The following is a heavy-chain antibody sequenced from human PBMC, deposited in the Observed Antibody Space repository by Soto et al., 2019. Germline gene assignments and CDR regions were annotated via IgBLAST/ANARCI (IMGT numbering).Heavy chain of an antibody. V-gene: IGHV4-4*07. CDR3: GRDDVWTGPNSYYYGVDV. Sequence: QVHLQESGPGLVKPSETLSLTCTVSGGSISSYYWSWIRQPAGKGLEWLGRVHISGSTNYNPSIKGRVFMSVDASKNKFSLNLTSVTAADTAVYYCGRDDVWTGPNSYYYGVDVWGQGTTVTVSS. J-gene: IGHJ6*02. CDR1: GGSISSYY. D-gene: IGHD3-3*01. CDR2: VHISGST.